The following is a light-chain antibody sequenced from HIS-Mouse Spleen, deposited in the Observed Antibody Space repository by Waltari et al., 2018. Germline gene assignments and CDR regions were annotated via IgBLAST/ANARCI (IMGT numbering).Light chain of an antibody. Sequence: QPVLTQPPSASASLGASVTLTCTLSSGYSNYKVDWYQQRPGKGPRFVMRVGTGGMVGSKGDGIPDRFSVLGSGLNRYLTIKNIQEEDESDYHCGADHGSGSNWVFGGGTKLTVL. CDR1: SGYSNYK. J-gene: IGLJ2*01. CDR3: GADHGSGSNWV. CDR2: VGTGGMVG. V-gene: IGLV9-49*01.